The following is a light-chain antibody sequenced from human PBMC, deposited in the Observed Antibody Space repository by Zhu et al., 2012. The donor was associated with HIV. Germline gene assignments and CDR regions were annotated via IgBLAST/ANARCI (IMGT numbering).Light chain of an antibody. CDR1: QSVGSRF. CDR2: DVF. CDR3: QQYGSSPMT. Sequence: EIVLTQSPGTLSLSPGEGATLSCRASQSVGSRFLAWYQQKPGQALRLLIYDVFNTATGVPDRFRGSGSGTDFTLTISSLESEDSAVYFCQQYGSSPMTFGQGTKVEIK. V-gene: IGKV3-20*01. J-gene: IGKJ1*01.